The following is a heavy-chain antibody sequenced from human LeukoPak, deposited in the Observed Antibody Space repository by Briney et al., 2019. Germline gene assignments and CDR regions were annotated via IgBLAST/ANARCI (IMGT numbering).Heavy chain of an antibody. Sequence: PSGNLRLSSAASGFTFSTYWMSWVRQGPGRGLEGVANIKQDGSEKYYVDSVRGRLTISRDNAKNSLYLQMNSLGAEDTAVYYCARGGSSSSGWFDPWRQGTVVTVSS. CDR2: IKQDGSEK. V-gene: IGHV3-7*01. J-gene: IGHJ5*02. CDR3: ARGGSSSSGWFDP. CDR1: GFTFSTYW. D-gene: IGHD6-6*01.